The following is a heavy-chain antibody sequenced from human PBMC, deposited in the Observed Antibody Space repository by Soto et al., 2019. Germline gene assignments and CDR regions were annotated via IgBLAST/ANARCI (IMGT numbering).Heavy chain of an antibody. J-gene: IGHJ4*02. V-gene: IGHV4-39*01. CDR3: ARLIGSPHLSPLGSVAYYFDY. Sequence: PSETLSLTCTVSGGSISSSSYYWGWIRQPPGKGLEWIGSIYYSGSTYYNPSLKSRVTISVHTSKNQFSLKLSPVTAADTAVYYCARLIGSPHLSPLGSVAYYFDYWGQGTLVTVSS. CDR1: GGSISSSSYY. CDR2: IYYSGST. D-gene: IGHD3-10*01.